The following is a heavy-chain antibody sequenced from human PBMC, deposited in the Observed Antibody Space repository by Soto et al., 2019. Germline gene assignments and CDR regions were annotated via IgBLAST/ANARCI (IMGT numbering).Heavy chain of an antibody. CDR3: TRILWSSRRDALDI. CDR1: GFTFRNYA. V-gene: IGHV3-23*01. J-gene: IGHJ6*02. D-gene: IGHD2-21*01. Sequence: DVQLLESGGDLVQPGGSLRLSCIASGFTFRNYAMAWVRQAPGEDLEWVSAIGTSGTPTLYADSVKSRFSISRDDSRKKVSPQMNSLGVEDTATYYCTRILWSSRRDALDIWGQGTTVTVSS. CDR2: IGTSGTPT.